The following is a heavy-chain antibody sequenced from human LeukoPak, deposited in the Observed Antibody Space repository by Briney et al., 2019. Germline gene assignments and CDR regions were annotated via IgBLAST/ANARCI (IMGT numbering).Heavy chain of an antibody. J-gene: IGHJ5*02. CDR2: LYYSGST. V-gene: IGHV4-59*01. CDR1: SCSINCFY. Sequence: PSETLSLTSSVSSCSINCFYWRWLPQPPGKGLEWSGYLYYSGSTNYNPSLNSRVTMSVDTSKTHFSLRLSSVTTADTVVYYCARARWWLDPWGQGTLVTVSS. CDR3: ARARWWLDP. D-gene: IGHD2-15*01.